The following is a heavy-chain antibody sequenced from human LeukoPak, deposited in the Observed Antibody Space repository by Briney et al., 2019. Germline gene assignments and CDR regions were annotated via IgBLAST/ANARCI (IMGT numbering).Heavy chain of an antibody. CDR2: ISGSGAIT. CDR3: AKNYVDGDYFDY. D-gene: IGHD3-10*02. J-gene: IGHJ4*02. V-gene: IGHV3-23*01. CDR1: RFTFSSYG. Sequence: GGSLRLSCVASRFTFSSYGMGWVRRAPGKGLKWVSTISGSGAITYYADSVKGRFTISRDNSKNTLYLQMNSPRVDDTAVYYCAKNYVDGDYFDYWGQGTLVTVSS.